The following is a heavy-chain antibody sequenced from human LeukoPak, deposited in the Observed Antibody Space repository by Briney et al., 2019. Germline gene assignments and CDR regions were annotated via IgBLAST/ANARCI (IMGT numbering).Heavy chain of an antibody. CDR2: IYYSGST. Sequence: PSETLSLTCTVSGGSISSGGYYWSWIRQHPGKGLEWIGYIYYSGSTYYNPSLKSRVTISVDTSKNQFSLKLSSVTAADTAVYYCARDSYDILTGPPIAYHYYGMDVWGQGTTVTVSS. CDR1: GGSISSGGYY. D-gene: IGHD3-9*01. CDR3: ARDSYDILTGPPIAYHYYGMDV. V-gene: IGHV4-31*03. J-gene: IGHJ6*02.